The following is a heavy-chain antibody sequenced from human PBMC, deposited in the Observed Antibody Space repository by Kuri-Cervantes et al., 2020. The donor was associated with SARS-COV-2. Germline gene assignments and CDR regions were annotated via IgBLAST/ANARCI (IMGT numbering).Heavy chain of an antibody. J-gene: IGHJ4*02. CDR3: VENDYYDSSGYSHFDY. V-gene: IGHV4-38-2*02. D-gene: IGHD3-22*01. CDR2: IYHSGST. CDR1: GYSISSGYY. Sequence: SETLSLTCTVSGYSISSGYYWGWIRQPPGKGLEWIGSIYHSGSTYYNPSLKSRVTISVDTSKNLFSLKLSSVTAADTAVYYCVENDYYDSSGYSHFDYWGQGTLVTVSS.